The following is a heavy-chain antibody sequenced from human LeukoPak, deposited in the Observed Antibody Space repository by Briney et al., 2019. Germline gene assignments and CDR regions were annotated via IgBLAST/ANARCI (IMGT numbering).Heavy chain of an antibody. CDR3: AKDLGYGGSGRY. D-gene: IGHD3-16*01. Sequence: GGSLRLSCAVSGFTVSSNYMNWVRQAPRKGLEGVSAISGSGGSTYYADSVKGRFTLSRDNSKNTLYLQMNSLRAEDTAVYYCAKDLGYGGSGRYWGQGTLVTVSS. CDR2: ISGSGGST. J-gene: IGHJ4*02. CDR1: GFTVSSNY. V-gene: IGHV3-23*01.